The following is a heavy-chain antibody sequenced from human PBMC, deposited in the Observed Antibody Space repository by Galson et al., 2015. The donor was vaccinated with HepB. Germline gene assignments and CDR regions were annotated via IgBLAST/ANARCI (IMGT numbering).Heavy chain of an antibody. V-gene: IGHV3-64D*06. CDR2: ISSNGGST. CDR3: VKDTVADTPGDYFDY. CDR1: GFTFSSYA. Sequence: SLRLSCAASGFTFSSYAMHWVRQAPGKGLEYVSAISSNGGSTYYADSVKGRFTISRDNSKNTLYLQMSSLRAEDTAVYYCVKDTVADTPGDYFDYWGQGTLVTVSS. D-gene: IGHD4-23*01. J-gene: IGHJ4*02.